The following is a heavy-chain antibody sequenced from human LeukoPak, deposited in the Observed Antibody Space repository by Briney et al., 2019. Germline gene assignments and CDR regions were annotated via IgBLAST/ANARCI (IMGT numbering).Heavy chain of an antibody. Sequence: ASVTVSCKASGYNFRNYGIGWVRQAPRQGLEWMGWITARNGNTNYAQKVQGRVTMTTDTSTSTAYMELRSLRSDDTAVYFCARDSARGYSYGYNAFDIWGQGTMVTVSS. V-gene: IGHV1-18*01. D-gene: IGHD5-18*01. CDR1: GYNFRNYG. CDR2: ITARNGNT. J-gene: IGHJ3*02. CDR3: ARDSARGYSYGYNAFDI.